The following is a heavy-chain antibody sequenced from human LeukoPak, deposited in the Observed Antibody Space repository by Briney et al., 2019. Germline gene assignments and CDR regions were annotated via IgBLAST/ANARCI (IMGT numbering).Heavy chain of an antibody. CDR3: ARVVKYSGSYFLDY. Sequence: GRSLRLSCAASGSTFRSYGMHWVRQAPGKGLEWVAIIWYDGSNEYYGDSVKGRFTISRDNSKNTLYLQMNSLRAEDTAVYYCARVVKYSGSYFLDYWGQGTLVTVSS. D-gene: IGHD1-26*01. V-gene: IGHV3-33*01. CDR1: GSTFRSYG. J-gene: IGHJ4*02. CDR2: IWYDGSNE.